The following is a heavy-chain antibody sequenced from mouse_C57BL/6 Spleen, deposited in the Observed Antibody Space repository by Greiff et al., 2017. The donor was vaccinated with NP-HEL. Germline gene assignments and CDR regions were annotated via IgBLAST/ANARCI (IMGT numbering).Heavy chain of an antibody. CDR3: ARGDYYGSSYGY. D-gene: IGHD1-1*01. CDR1: GYTFTSYG. V-gene: IGHV1-81*01. Sequence: QVQLQQSGAELARPGASVKLSCKASGYTFTSYGISWVKQRTGPGLEWIGEIYPRSGNTYYNEKFKGKATLTADKSSSTAYMELRSRTAEDAAVYFCARGDYYGSSYGYGGQGTTLTVSS. J-gene: IGHJ2*01. CDR2: IYPRSGNT.